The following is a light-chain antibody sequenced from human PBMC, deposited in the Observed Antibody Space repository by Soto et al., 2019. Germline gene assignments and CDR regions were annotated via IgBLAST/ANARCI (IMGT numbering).Light chain of an antibody. CDR1: QSVRSTS. Sequence: DIVLTQSPGTLSLSPGERATLSCRASQSVRSTSLAWYQQKPGQAPRLLIYGASSRATGIPDRFSGGGSGTDFTLTIIRLEPEDFAVYYCQHYGSSPPITFGQGTRLEIK. CDR2: GAS. J-gene: IGKJ5*01. CDR3: QHYGSSPPIT. V-gene: IGKV3-20*01.